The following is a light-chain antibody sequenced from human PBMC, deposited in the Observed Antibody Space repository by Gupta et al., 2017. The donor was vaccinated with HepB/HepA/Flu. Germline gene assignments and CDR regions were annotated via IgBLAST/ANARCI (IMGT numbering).Light chain of an antibody. CDR2: WAS. V-gene: IGKV4-1*01. Sequence: DIVMTQSPDFLAVCVGGRATINRKPSQSILYSPNNENYLAWYQQKPGQPPKLLIYWASSRESGVPDGFRGRGSATDFSLTISSLQAEDVAIYYCQQEDYAPFTFGEGTKMEMK. CDR3: QQEDYAPFT. J-gene: IGKJ2*01. CDR1: QSILYSPNNENY.